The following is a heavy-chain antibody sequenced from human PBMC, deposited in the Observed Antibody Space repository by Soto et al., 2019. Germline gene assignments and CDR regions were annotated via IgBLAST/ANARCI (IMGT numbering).Heavy chain of an antibody. CDR3: AGMKLARLDL. V-gene: IGHV1-69*09. CDR1: GVSFNSYG. CDR2: ITPNMPLP. Sequence: QVQLLQSGAEVKRPGSSVRVSCKASGVSFNSYGFAWVRQAPGQGLEWLGKITPNMPLPTSAQSFQGRVTIPAETSTSTSYLELTSLTSEDTAVYYCAGMKLARLDLWGQGTLVTVSS. J-gene: IGHJ4*02.